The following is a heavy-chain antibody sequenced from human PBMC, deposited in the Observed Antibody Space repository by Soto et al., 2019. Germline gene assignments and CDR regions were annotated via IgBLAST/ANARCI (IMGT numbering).Heavy chain of an antibody. V-gene: IGHV4-39*01. Sequence: SETLSLTCTVSGASVSTSDYYWGWIRQPPGKGLESIGTIYYRGNTYFNPSLKRRVTMSVDTSKNQFSLRLNSVTAADTAVYYCARLDLDYYTMDVWGQGTTVTVSS. D-gene: IGHD1-1*01. CDR2: IYYRGNT. J-gene: IGHJ6*02. CDR3: ARLDLDYYTMDV. CDR1: GASVSTSDYY.